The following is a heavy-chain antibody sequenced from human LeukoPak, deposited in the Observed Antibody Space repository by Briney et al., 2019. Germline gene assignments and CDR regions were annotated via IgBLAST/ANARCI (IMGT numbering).Heavy chain of an antibody. CDR2: ISYDGSNK. Sequence: GGSLRLSCAASGFTFSSYGMHWVRQAPGKGLEWVAVISYDGSNKYYAESVKGRFTISRDNSKNTLYLQMNSLRAEDTAVYYCARVGYCSGGSCYSYDYWGQGTLVTVSS. V-gene: IGHV3-30*03. J-gene: IGHJ4*02. D-gene: IGHD2-15*01. CDR1: GFTFSSYG. CDR3: ARVGYCSGGSCYSYDY.